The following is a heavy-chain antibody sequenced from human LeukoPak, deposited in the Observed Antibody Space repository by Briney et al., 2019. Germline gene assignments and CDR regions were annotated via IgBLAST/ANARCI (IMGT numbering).Heavy chain of an antibody. CDR3: ARKYCGGDCDHANHWFDP. CDR1: GYTFTSYY. V-gene: IGHV1-46*01. J-gene: IGHJ5*02. CDR2: INPSGGST. D-gene: IGHD2-21*02. Sequence: ASVKVSCKASGYTFTSYYMHWVRQAPAQGLEWMGIINPSGGSTSYAQKFQGRVTMTRDTSTSTVYMELRSLRSEDTAVYYCARKYCGGDCDHANHWFDPWGQGTLVTVSS.